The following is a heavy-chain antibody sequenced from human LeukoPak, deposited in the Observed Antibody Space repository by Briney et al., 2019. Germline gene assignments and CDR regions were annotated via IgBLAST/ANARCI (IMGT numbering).Heavy chain of an antibody. D-gene: IGHD6-6*01. CDR1: GGSISTSNYY. J-gene: IGHJ5*02. Sequence: SETLSLTCTVSGGSISTSNYYWGWIRQPPGKGLEWIGNIFYSGSTYYSPSLRSRVTISLDTSRNQFSLKLSSVTAADTAVYYCARGHKARVGWFDPWGQGTLVTVSS. CDR3: ARGHKARVGWFDP. CDR2: IFYSGST. V-gene: IGHV4-39*07.